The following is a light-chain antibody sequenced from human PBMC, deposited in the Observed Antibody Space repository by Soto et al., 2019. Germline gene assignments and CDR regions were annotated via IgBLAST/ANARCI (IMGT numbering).Light chain of an antibody. CDR1: QGISRS. CDR3: QQADTFPIN. Sequence: DIQMTQSPSSVSASVGDRVTISCQASQGISRSLAWYQQKPGKAPKLLIYAASSLQSGVPSRFSGSGFGTDFTLTISSLQPEDSAIYYCQQADTFPINFGQGTRPEIK. V-gene: IGKV1D-12*01. CDR2: AAS. J-gene: IGKJ5*01.